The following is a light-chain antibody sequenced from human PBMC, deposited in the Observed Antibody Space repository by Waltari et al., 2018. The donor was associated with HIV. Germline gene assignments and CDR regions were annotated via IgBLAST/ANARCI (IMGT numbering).Light chain of an antibody. CDR2: SYG. V-gene: IGLV1-44*01. Sequence: QSVLNQSPSASGTPGQRVIISCSGSSPNIGSNTVTWYQHFPGTAPKRLIYSYGQRHSGVPERFSGSKSATSASLAISGLRSEDEADYYCATWDDSLNAWVFGGGTKLTVL. J-gene: IGLJ3*02. CDR1: SPNIGSNT. CDR3: ATWDDSLNAWV.